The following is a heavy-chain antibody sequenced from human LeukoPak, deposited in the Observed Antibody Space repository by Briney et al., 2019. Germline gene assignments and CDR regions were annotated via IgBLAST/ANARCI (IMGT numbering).Heavy chain of an antibody. V-gene: IGHV3-30*18. D-gene: IGHD5-18*01. CDR2: ISYDGSNK. CDR1: GFTFSSYG. Sequence: GGSLRLSCAASGFTFSSYGMHWVRQAPGKGLEWVAVISYDGSNKYYADSVKGRFTISRDNSKNTLYLQMNSLRAEDTAVYYCAKDRYSYGSQPIFDYWGQGTLVTVSS. CDR3: AKDRYSYGSQPIFDY. J-gene: IGHJ4*02.